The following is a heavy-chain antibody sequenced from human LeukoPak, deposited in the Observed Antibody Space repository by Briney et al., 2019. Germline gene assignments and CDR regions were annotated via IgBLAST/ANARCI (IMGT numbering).Heavy chain of an antibody. Sequence: RPGGSLRLSCAASGFTFSSYGMHWVRQAPGKGLEWVAVISYDGSNKYYADSVKGRFTISRDNSKNTLYLQMNSLRAEDTAVYYCAKDRPVYGDSATGLDYWGQGTLVTVSS. J-gene: IGHJ4*02. CDR1: GFTFSSYG. V-gene: IGHV3-30*18. CDR2: ISYDGSNK. D-gene: IGHD4-17*01. CDR3: AKDRPVYGDSATGLDY.